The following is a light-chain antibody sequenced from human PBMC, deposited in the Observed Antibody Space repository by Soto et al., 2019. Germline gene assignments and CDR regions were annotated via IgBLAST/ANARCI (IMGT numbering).Light chain of an antibody. V-gene: IGLV2-8*01. Sequence: QSALTQPPSASGSPGQSVTISCTGTSSDVGGYYYVSWYQQHPGKAPKLMIYEVSKRPSGVPDRFSGSKSGNTASLTVSGLQAEDEADYYCSSYAGTNTPYVLGTGTKVTVL. CDR3: SSYAGTNTPYV. CDR2: EVS. CDR1: SSDVGGYYY. J-gene: IGLJ1*01.